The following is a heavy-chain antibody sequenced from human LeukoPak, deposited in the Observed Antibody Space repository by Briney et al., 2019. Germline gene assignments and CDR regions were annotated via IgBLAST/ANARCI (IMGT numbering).Heavy chain of an antibody. V-gene: IGHV1-69*13. Sequence: SVKVSCKASGGTFSSYAISWVRQAPGQGLEWRGGIIPIFGTANYAQKFQGRVTITADESTSTAYMELSSLRSEDTAVYYCAREGGRWSQWNYWGQGTLVTVSS. CDR3: AREGGRWSQWNY. D-gene: IGHD2-15*01. J-gene: IGHJ4*02. CDR1: GGTFSSYA. CDR2: IIPIFGTA.